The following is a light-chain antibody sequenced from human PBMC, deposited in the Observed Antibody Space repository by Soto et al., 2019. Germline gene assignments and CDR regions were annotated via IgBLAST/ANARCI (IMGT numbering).Light chain of an antibody. CDR2: KTS. J-gene: IGKJ1*01. Sequence: DIHMPQSPSTLSSSVGDRVTITCRASQSISNWLAWYQQKPGKAPKLLIYKTSSLESGVPSRFSGSGSGTEFTLTISSLQPDDFATYYCQHYNSYSEAFGQGTKVDIK. CDR3: QHYNSYSEA. V-gene: IGKV1-5*03. CDR1: QSISNW.